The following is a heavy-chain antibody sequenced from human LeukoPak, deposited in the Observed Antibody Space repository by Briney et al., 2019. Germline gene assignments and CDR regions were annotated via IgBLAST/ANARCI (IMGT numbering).Heavy chain of an antibody. D-gene: IGHD6-6*01. CDR3: ARVRWIAARYFDY. V-gene: IGHV4-4*07. CDR1: GGSISSYY. J-gene: IGHJ4*02. CDR2: FYSGGST. Sequence: SETLSLTCTVSGGSISSYYWSWIRQPAGKGLEWIGRFYSGGSTDYNPSLKSRVTMSVDTSKNQFSLKLSSVTAADTAVYHCARVRWIAARYFDYWGQGTLVTVSS.